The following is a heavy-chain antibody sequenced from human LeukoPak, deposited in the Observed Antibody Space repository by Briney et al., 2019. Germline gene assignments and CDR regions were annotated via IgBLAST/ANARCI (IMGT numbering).Heavy chain of an antibody. Sequence: GGSLRLSCAASGFTFSSYWMSWVRQAPGKGLEWVANIKQDGSEKYYVDSVKGRFTISRDNAKNSLYLQMNSLRAEDTAVYYCAKHGSGRYFDYWGQGTLVTVSS. D-gene: IGHD6-19*01. J-gene: IGHJ4*02. CDR1: GFTFSSYW. V-gene: IGHV3-7*05. CDR2: IKQDGSEK. CDR3: AKHGSGRYFDY.